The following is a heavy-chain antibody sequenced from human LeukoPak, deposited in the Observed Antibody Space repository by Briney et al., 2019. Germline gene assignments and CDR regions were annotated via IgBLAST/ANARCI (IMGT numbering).Heavy chain of an antibody. V-gene: IGHV3-21*01. CDR2: ISSSSSYI. CDR1: GFTFSSYS. D-gene: IGHD2-2*01. Sequence: GGSLRLSCAASGFTFSSYSMNWVRQAPGKGLEWVSSISSSSSYIYYADSVKGRFTISRDNAKNSLYLQMNSPRAEDTAVYYCARGYCSSTSCRITLRWIQRENWFDPWGQGTLVTVSS. CDR3: ARGYCSSTSCRITLRWIQRENWFDP. J-gene: IGHJ5*02.